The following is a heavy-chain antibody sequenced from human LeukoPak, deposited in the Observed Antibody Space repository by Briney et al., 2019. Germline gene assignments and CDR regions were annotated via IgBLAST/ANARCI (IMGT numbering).Heavy chain of an antibody. Sequence: PGESLRLSCAASGFAFSTYSMNWVRQAPGKGLEWVSSISSSSSYIYYADSVKGRFTISRDNAKNSLYLQMNSLRAEDTAVYYCARGVVIAAGYPWFDPWGQGTLVIVSS. CDR1: GFAFSTYS. CDR3: ARGVVIAAGYPWFDP. J-gene: IGHJ5*02. D-gene: IGHD2-15*01. CDR2: ISSSSSYI. V-gene: IGHV3-21*01.